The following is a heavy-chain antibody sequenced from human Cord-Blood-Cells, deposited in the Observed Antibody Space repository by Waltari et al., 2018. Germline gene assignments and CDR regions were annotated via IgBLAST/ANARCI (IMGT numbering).Heavy chain of an antibody. CDR2: IIPIFGTA. V-gene: IGHV1-69*06. Sequence: QVQLVQSGAEVKKPGSSVKVSCKASGGTFSSYAISWVRQAPGQGLEWMGGIIPIFGTANYAQKFQGRVTITADKSTSTAYMELSSLRSEDTAVYYCARGDMFSGYYYYYGMDVWGQGTTVTVSS. D-gene: IGHD1-26*01. J-gene: IGHJ6*02. CDR1: GGTFSSYA. CDR3: ARGDMFSGYYYYYGMDV.